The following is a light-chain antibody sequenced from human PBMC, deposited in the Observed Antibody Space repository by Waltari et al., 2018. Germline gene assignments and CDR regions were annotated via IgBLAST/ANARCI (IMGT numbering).Light chain of an antibody. V-gene: IGLV2-14*01. CDR2: DVS. Sequence: QSALTQPASVSGSPGQSITIPCTGTSSDVGGYNYVSWYQQLPGKAPKLMIYDVSNRPSGISNRFSGSKSGNTASLTISGLQAEDEADYYCDSYTSSSTPVFGGGTKLTVL. CDR3: DSYTSSSTPV. CDR1: SSDVGGYNY. J-gene: IGLJ2*01.